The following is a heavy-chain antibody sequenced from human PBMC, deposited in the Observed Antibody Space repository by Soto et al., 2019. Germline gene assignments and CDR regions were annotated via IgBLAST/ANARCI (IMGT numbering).Heavy chain of an antibody. V-gene: IGHV4-39*01. CDR1: GYSVSSSDYY. D-gene: IGHD2-15*01. Sequence: SETLSLTCSVSGYSVSSSDYYWAWIRQPPGKGLEWIGSMFYSGLTYYNPSLKSRVTLSVDTSKNQFSVRLNSVTAADTAVYYCAPLSVSLSGPYGIHVWGQGTTVTVSS. CDR2: MFYSGLT. CDR3: APLSVSLSGPYGIHV. J-gene: IGHJ6*02.